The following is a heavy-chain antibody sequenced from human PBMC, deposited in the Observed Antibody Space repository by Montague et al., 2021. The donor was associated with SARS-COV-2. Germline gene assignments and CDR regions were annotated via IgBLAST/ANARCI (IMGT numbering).Heavy chain of an antibody. CDR2: IWYDGSNK. V-gene: IGHV3-33*01. CDR3: ARGRQSLYSNYFGGVSPYYFDY. Sequence: SLRLSWAASGFTFSSYGMHWVRQAPGKGLEWVAVIWYDGSNKYYADSVKGRFTISRDNSKNTLYLQMNSLRAEDTAVYYCARGRQSLYSNYFGGVSPYYFDYWGQGTLVTVSS. D-gene: IGHD4-11*01. J-gene: IGHJ4*02. CDR1: GFTFSSYG.